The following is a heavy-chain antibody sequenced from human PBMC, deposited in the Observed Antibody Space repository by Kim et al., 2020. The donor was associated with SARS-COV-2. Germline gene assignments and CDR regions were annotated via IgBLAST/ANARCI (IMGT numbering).Heavy chain of an antibody. J-gene: IGHJ6*02. D-gene: IGHD6-6*01. Sequence: NYNPSLKGRVTISVETSKNQFSLKLSSVTAADTAVYYCARGRLVYYGMDVWGQGTTVTVSS. CDR3: ARGRLVYYGMDV. V-gene: IGHV4-34*01.